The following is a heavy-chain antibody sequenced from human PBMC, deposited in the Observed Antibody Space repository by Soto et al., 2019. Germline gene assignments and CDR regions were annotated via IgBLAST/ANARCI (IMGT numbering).Heavy chain of an antibody. CDR1: GYTFTGYY. V-gene: IGHV1-2*02. Sequence: GASVKVSCKASGYTFTGYYMHWVRQAPGQGLEWMGWINPNSGGTNYAQKFQGRVTMTRDTSISTAYMELSRLRSDDTAVYYCARGRRTVKTYEDIVVVVAATRVNYYYGMDVWGQGTTVTVSS. CDR2: INPNSGGT. CDR3: ARGRRTVKTYEDIVVVVAATRVNYYYGMDV. D-gene: IGHD2-15*01. J-gene: IGHJ6*02.